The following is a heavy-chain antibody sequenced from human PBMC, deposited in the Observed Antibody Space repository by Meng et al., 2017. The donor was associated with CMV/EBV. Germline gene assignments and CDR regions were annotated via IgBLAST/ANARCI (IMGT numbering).Heavy chain of an antibody. CDR1: GLPFNKSA. CDR3: ARVGSTGGLDY. Sequence: EVQLVESGGGLAKPGGSLRRSCVASGLPFNKSAMHWVRQAPAKGLEWVASIRSGGTYIHYADSVKGRFTISRDNAKTSVYLQMDNLTGEDTAIYFCARVGSTGGLDYWGQGTLVTVSS. CDR2: IRSGGTYI. D-gene: IGHD2-8*02. J-gene: IGHJ4*02. V-gene: IGHV3-21*01.